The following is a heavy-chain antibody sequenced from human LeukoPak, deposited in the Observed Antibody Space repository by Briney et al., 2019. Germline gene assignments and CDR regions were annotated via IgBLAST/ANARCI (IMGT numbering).Heavy chain of an antibody. CDR3: ARGMDTVVTLSYTYFDY. J-gene: IGHJ4*02. D-gene: IGHD4-23*01. CDR1: GYIFTGYY. Sequence: ASVKVSCKASGYIFTGYYMHWVRQAPGQGLEWMGWINPNSGGTNYAQKFQGRVTMTRDTSISTAYMELSRLRSDDTAVYYCARGMDTVVTLSYTYFDYWGQGTLVTVSS. CDR2: INPNSGGT. V-gene: IGHV1-2*02.